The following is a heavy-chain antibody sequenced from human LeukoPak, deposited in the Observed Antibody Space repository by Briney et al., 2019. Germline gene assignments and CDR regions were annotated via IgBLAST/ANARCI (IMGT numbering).Heavy chain of an antibody. CDR3: ARLRGSGSYSAFDI. CDR2: IYYSGST. CDR1: GGSIISGNYY. V-gene: IGHV4-31*03. J-gene: IGHJ3*02. D-gene: IGHD3-10*01. Sequence: SETLSLTCTVSGGSIISGNYYWSWIRQHPGKGLEWIGYIYYSGSTYYNPSLKSRVTISVDTSKNQFSLKLSSVTAADTAMYYCARLRGSGSYSAFDIWGQGTMVTVSS.